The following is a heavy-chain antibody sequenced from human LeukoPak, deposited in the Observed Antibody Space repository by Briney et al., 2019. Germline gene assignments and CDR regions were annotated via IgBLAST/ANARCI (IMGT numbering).Heavy chain of an antibody. Sequence: GSLRLSCAASGFTVSSNYMSWVRQPPGKGLEWIREINHSGSTSNHNPSLKSRVTMSVDTSKNQFSLKLSSATAADTAVYYCARKSGYARDYWGQGNLVTVSS. D-gene: IGHD5-12*01. J-gene: IGHJ4*02. V-gene: IGHV4-34*01. CDR2: INHSGST. CDR1: GFTVSSNY. CDR3: ARKSGYARDY.